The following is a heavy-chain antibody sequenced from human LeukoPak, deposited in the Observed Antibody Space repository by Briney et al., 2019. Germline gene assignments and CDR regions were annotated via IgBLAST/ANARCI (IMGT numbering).Heavy chain of an antibody. Sequence: PSETLSLTCTVSGGSISSYYWSWIRQPAGKGLEWIGSICYSGSTYYNPSLKSRVTISVDTSKNQFSLKLSSVTAADTAVYYCARAPREYFDYWGQGTLVTVSS. CDR2: ICYSGST. D-gene: IGHD1-26*01. V-gene: IGHV4-4*07. CDR1: GGSISSYY. CDR3: ARAPREYFDY. J-gene: IGHJ4*02.